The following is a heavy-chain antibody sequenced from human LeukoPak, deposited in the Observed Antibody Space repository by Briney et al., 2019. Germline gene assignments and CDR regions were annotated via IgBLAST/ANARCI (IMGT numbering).Heavy chain of an antibody. Sequence: GGSLRLSCAASGFTFASYAMNWVRQAPGKGLEWVSYISSSSSTIYYADSVKGRFTISRDKAKNSLFLQMNSLRDDDTAVYYCARDRVLGSSEGFDYWGQGTLVTVSS. V-gene: IGHV3-48*02. CDR3: ARDRVLGSSEGFDY. D-gene: IGHD6-13*01. J-gene: IGHJ4*02. CDR2: ISSSSSTI. CDR1: GFTFASYA.